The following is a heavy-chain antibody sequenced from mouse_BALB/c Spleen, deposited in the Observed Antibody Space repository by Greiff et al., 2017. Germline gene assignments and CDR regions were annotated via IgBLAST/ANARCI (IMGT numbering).Heavy chain of an antibody. Sequence: VQLQQSGAELVKPGASVKLSCTASGFNIKDTYMHWVKQRPEQGLEWIGRIDPANGNTKYDPKFQGKATITADTSSNTAYLQLSSLTSEDTAVYYCARSGITTDYAMDDWGQGTTVTVSS. CDR3: ARSGITTDYAMDD. CDR2: IDPANGNT. V-gene: IGHV14-3*02. D-gene: IGHD2-4*01. CDR1: GFNIKDTY. J-gene: IGHJ4*01.